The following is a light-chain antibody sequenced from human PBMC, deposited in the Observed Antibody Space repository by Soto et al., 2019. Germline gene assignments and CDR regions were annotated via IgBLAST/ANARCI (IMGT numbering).Light chain of an antibody. CDR2: QDS. Sequence: SYELTQPPSVSVSPGQTASITCSGDKLGDKYACWYQQKPGQSPVLVIYQDSKRPSGIPERFSGSNSGNTATPTISGTQAMDEADYYCQAWDSSTSVVFGGGTKVTVL. CDR3: QAWDSSTSVV. V-gene: IGLV3-1*01. J-gene: IGLJ2*01. CDR1: KLGDKY.